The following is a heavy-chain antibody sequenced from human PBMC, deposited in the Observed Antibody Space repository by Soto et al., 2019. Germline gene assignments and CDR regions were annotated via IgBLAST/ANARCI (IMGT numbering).Heavy chain of an antibody. CDR3: ARDFNCTRRCIDVFDI. V-gene: IGHV1-18*01. J-gene: IGHJ3*02. CDR1: GYSFINYD. D-gene: IGHD2-8*01. Sequence: QVQLVQSGAEVKKPGASVKVSCKASGYSFINYDISWVRQAPGQGLEWMGWVSAYNGNTNYAQKFQGRVTMTTDTSRSTAYMELGSLRSDDTAVYYCARDFNCTRRCIDVFDIWGQGTMVTVSS. CDR2: VSAYNGNT.